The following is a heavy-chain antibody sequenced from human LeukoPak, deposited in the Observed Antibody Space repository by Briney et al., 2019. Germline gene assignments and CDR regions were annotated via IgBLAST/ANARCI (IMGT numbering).Heavy chain of an antibody. J-gene: IGHJ4*02. Sequence: PGGSLRLSCAASGFTFSSYWMSWVRQAPGKGLEWVANIKQDGSEKYYVDSVKGRFTISRDNAKNSLYLQMNSLRAEDTAVYYCAREMELRYFDWLLTGSFGYWGQGTLVTVSS. CDR3: AREMELRYFDWLLTGSFGY. D-gene: IGHD3-9*01. V-gene: IGHV3-7*01. CDR1: GFTFSSYW. CDR2: IKQDGSEK.